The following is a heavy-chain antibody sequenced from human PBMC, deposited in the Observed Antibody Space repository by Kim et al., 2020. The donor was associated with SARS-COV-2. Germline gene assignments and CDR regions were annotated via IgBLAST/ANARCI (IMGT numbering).Heavy chain of an antibody. D-gene: IGHD3-9*01. V-gene: IGHV4-39*07. CDR3: AGGGVNYDILTGYYYYYGMDV. Sequence: SETLSLTCTVSGGSISSSSYYWGWIRQPPGKGLEWIGSIYYSGSTYYNPSLKSRVTISVDTSKNQFSLKLSSVTAADTAVYYCAGGGVNYDILTGYYYYYGMDVWGQGTTVTVSS. J-gene: IGHJ6*02. CDR1: GGSISSSSYY. CDR2: IYYSGST.